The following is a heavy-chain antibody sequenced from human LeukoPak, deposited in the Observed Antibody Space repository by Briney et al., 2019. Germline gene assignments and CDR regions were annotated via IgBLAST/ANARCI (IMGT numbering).Heavy chain of an antibody. V-gene: IGHV1-2*02. CDR1: GYIFTGYY. D-gene: IGHD3-3*02. CDR2: INPNSGDT. Sequence: ASVKVSCKASGYIFTGYYMHWVRQAPGQGLEWMGWINPNSGDTNYAQKFQGRVTMTRDTSISTAYMELSRRRSDEPASYYYARGNNIFGVGWETFYIWGPGTKVTVS. J-gene: IGHJ3*02. CDR3: ARGNNIFGVGWETFYI.